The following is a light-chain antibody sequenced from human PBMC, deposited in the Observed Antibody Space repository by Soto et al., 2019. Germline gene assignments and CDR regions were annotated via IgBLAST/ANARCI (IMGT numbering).Light chain of an antibody. CDR3: CSYAGSYTFVV. V-gene: IGLV2-11*01. CDR1: SSDIGAYDY. Sequence: QSALTQPASLSGSPGQSITISCTGTSSDIGAYDYVSWFQQHPGKAPKLMIYDVSKRPSGVPDRFSGSKSGNTASLTISGLQAEDEADYYCCSYAGSYTFVVFGGGTKVTVL. J-gene: IGLJ2*01. CDR2: DVS.